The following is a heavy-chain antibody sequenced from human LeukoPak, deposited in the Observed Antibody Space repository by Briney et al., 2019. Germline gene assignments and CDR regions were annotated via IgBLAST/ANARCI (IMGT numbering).Heavy chain of an antibody. CDR3: ARGRGSLPNFDY. D-gene: IGHD1-26*01. J-gene: IGHJ4*02. V-gene: IGHV1-46*01. Sequence: ASVKVSCKASGYTFTSYYMDWVGQAPGQGGEGMGVINPSGGSRRYAQKLQGRGTITRDTSTSTVYMELSSLRSEDTAVYYCARGRGSLPNFDYWGQGTLVTVSS. CDR1: GYTFTSYY. CDR2: INPSGGSR.